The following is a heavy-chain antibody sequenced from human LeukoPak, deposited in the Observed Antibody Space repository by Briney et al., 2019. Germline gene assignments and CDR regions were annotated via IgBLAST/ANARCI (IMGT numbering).Heavy chain of an antibody. J-gene: IGHJ4*02. CDR1: GFTFSSYS. CDR2: ISSSSSYI. Sequence: GGSLKLSCAASGFTFSSYSMNWVRQAPGKGLEWVSSISSSSSYIYYADSVKGRFTISRDNSKNTLYVQMNSLRVEDTAAYFCVKEMSGYAYGDYWGQGALVTVSS. D-gene: IGHD3-16*01. V-gene: IGHV3-21*04. CDR3: VKEMSGYAYGDY.